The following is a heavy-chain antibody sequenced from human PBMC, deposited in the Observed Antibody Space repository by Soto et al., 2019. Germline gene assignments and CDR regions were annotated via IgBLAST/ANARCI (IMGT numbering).Heavy chain of an antibody. CDR2: MNPNSGNT. J-gene: IGHJ6*02. CDR1: GYTFTSYD. D-gene: IGHD6-25*01. CDR3: ASHRPGPAAYYYYYYGMDV. Sequence: ASVKVSCKASGYTFTSYDINWVRQATGQGLEWMGWMNPNSGNTGYAQKFQGRVTMTRNTSISTAYMELSSLRSEDTAVYYCASHRPGPAAYYYYYYGMDVWGQGTTVTVSS. V-gene: IGHV1-8*01.